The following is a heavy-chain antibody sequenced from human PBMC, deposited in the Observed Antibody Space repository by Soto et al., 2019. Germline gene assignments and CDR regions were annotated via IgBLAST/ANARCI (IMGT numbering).Heavy chain of an antibody. D-gene: IGHD6-13*01. V-gene: IGHV3-23*01. Sequence: EVQLLESGGGLVQPGGSLRLSCAASGFTFSSYAMSWVRQAPGKGLEWVSAISGSGGSTYYADSVKGRFTISRDNSKNTLYLQMNSLRAEDTAVYYCAGWSSSWDGRGMDVWGQGTTVTVSS. CDR2: ISGSGGST. J-gene: IGHJ6*02. CDR3: AGWSSSWDGRGMDV. CDR1: GFTFSSYA.